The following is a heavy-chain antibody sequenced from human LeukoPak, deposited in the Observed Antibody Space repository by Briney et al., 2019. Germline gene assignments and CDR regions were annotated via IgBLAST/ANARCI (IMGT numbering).Heavy chain of an antibody. CDR3: ARVRIPYYYYGMDV. J-gene: IGHJ6*02. V-gene: IGHV3-30-3*01. CDR2: ISYDGSNK. Sequence: GRSLRLSCAASGFTFSSYAMHWVRQAPGKGLEWVAVISYDGSNKYYADSVKGRFTISRGNSKNTLYLQMNSLRAEDTAVYYCARVRIPYYYYGMDVWGQGTTVTVSS. CDR1: GFTFSSYA.